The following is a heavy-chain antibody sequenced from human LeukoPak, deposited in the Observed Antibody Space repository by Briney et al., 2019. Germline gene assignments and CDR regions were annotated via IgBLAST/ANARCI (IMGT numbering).Heavy chain of an antibody. CDR2: ISYTNII. V-gene: IGHV3-48*01. Sequence: GGSLRLSCAASGFTFSTYSMNWVRQAPGKGLEWVSYISYTNIIYHADSVKGRFTISRDNAKNSLYLQMNSLRAEDTAVYYCARRVYNSGWYIDYWSQGTLVTVSS. CDR1: GFTFSTYS. J-gene: IGHJ4*02. CDR3: ARRVYNSGWYIDY. D-gene: IGHD6-19*01.